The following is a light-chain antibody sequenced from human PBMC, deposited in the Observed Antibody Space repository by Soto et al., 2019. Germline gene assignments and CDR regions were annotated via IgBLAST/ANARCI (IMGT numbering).Light chain of an antibody. CDR3: QVWDTSSDHFVV. V-gene: IGLV3-21*02. Sequence: SYELTQPPSVSVAPGQTARFTCGGNNIGSYSVHWYQQKPGQAPVLVVYDESDRPSGIPERFSGSNSGNTATLTISRVEAGDEADYYCQVWDTSSDHFVVFGGGTKLTVL. CDR2: DES. CDR1: NIGSYS. J-gene: IGLJ2*01.